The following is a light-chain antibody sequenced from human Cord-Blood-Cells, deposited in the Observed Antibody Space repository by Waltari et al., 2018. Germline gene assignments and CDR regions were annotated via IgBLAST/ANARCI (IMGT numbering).Light chain of an antibody. Sequence: QSALTQPPSASGSPGQSVTISCTGTSSDAGGYNYVSWYQQHPGKAPNLMIYEVSKRPSGVPDRFSGSKSGNTASLTVSGLQAEDEADYYCSSYAGSNNLGVFGGGTKLTVL. V-gene: IGLV2-8*01. CDR1: SSDAGGYNY. CDR3: SSYAGSNNLGV. J-gene: IGLJ3*02. CDR2: EVS.